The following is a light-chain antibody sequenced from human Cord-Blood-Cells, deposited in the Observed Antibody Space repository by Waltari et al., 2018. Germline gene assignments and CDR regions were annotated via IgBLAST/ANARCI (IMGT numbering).Light chain of an antibody. CDR3: CSYAGSYTWV. V-gene: IGLV2-11*01. Sequence: QSALTQPRSVSGSPGQSVTISCTVTSSDVGGYTSVSWYQQHPGKAPKLMIYDFSKRPSGVPDRFSGSKSGNTASLTISGLQAEDEADYYCCSYAGSYTWVFGGGTKLTVL. CDR2: DFS. J-gene: IGLJ3*02. CDR1: SSDVGGYTS.